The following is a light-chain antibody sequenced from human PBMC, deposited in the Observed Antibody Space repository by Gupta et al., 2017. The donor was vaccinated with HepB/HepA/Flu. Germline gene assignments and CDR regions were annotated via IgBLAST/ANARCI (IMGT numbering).Light chain of an antibody. CDR1: QSVRNY. Sequence: EIVLTQSPVTLSLSPGERATLSCRASQSVRNYLAWYQQKPGQAPRLLIYDASKRATGIPARFSVSGSGTDFTLTISSLEPEDFAVYYCQQRTNWPLTFGGGTKVEIK. CDR3: QQRTNWPLT. CDR2: DAS. V-gene: IGKV3-11*01. J-gene: IGKJ4*01.